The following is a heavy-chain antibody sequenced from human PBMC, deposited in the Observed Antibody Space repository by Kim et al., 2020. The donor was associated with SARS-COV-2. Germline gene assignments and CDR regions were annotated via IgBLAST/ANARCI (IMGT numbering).Heavy chain of an antibody. CDR3: AKDYDILTFSAPGY. CDR1: GFTFSSYG. J-gene: IGHJ4*02. D-gene: IGHD3-9*01. V-gene: IGHV3-30*18. Sequence: GGSLRLSCAASGFTFSSYGMHWVRQAPGKGLEWVAVISYDGSNKYYADSVKGRFTISRDNSKNTLYLQMNSLRAEDTAVYYCAKDYDILTFSAPGYWGQG. CDR2: ISYDGSNK.